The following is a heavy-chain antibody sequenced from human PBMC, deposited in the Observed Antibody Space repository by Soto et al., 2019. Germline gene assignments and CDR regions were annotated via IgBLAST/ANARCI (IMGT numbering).Heavy chain of an antibody. CDR1: GFTFTSSA. V-gene: IGHV1-58*01. CDR2: IVVGSGNT. J-gene: IGHJ4*02. CDR3: AAVSDYSSGFYYYFDY. D-gene: IGHD3-22*01. Sequence: GASVKVSCKASGFTFTSSAVQWVRQARGQRLEWIGWIVVGSGNTNYAQKFQERVTITRDMSTSTAYMELSSLRSEDTAVYYCAAVSDYSSGFYYYFDYWGQGTLVTVSS.